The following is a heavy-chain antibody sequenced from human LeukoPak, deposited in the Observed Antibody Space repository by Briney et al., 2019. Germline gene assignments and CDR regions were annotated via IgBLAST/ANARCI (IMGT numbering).Heavy chain of an antibody. Sequence: ASVKVSCKASGYTFTSYEINWVRQATGQGLEWMGWMSPNSGNTGYAQKFQGRVTMTRNTSISTAYMELSSLRSEDTAVYYCARTPHTDHGDYASTDYWGQGTLVTVSS. V-gene: IGHV1-8*01. CDR1: GYTFTSYE. CDR2: MSPNSGNT. CDR3: ARTPHTDHGDYASTDY. J-gene: IGHJ4*02. D-gene: IGHD4-17*01.